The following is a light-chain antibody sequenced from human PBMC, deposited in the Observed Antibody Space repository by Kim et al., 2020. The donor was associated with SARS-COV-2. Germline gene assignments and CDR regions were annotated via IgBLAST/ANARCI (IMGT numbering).Light chain of an antibody. CDR3: QQYNSDSLT. V-gene: IGKV1-5*03. J-gene: IGKJ4*01. CDR2: KAS. Sequence: DIQMTQSPSTLSVSVGDRVTITCRASQSIRSWLAWYQQRPGKAPNLLIYKASSLESGVPSRFSGSGSGTEFTLTISSLQPDDFATYYCQQYNSDSLTFGGGTKVDIK. CDR1: QSIRSW.